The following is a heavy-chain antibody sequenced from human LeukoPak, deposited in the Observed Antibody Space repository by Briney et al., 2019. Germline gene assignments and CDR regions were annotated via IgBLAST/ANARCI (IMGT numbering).Heavy chain of an antibody. V-gene: IGHV1-18*04. Sequence: ASVKVSCKASGYTFTSNGISWVRQAPGQGLEGMGWISAYNGNINYAQKFKGRVTMTTDTSTSTAHMALRSLRSDDTAVYYCVREADQDCSGGSCYRSSGNWLDPWGQGTLVTVSS. CDR3: VREADQDCSGGSCYRSSGNWLDP. J-gene: IGHJ5*02. CDR2: ISAYNGNI. CDR1: GYTFTSNG. D-gene: IGHD2-15*01.